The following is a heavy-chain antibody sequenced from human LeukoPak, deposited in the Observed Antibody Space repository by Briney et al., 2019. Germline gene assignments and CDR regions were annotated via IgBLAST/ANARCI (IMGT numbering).Heavy chain of an antibody. J-gene: IGHJ4*02. CDR2: IYYSGST. CDR3: ARRITMAGTGYDY. CDR1: GGSISSYY. V-gene: IGHV4-59*08. Sequence: SQTLSRTCTVSGGSISSYYWSWIRQPPGKGLEWIGYIYYSGSTNYNPSLKSRVTISVDTSKNQFSLKLSSVTAADTAVYYCARRITMAGTGYDYWGQGTLVTVSS. D-gene: IGHD6-19*01.